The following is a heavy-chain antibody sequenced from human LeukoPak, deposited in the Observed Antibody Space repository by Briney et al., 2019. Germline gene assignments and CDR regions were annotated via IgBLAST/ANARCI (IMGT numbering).Heavy chain of an antibody. V-gene: IGHV3-23*01. CDR1: GFTFSSYA. D-gene: IGHD2-2*01. CDR2: ISGSGGST. CDR3: ARAIGDSTVCYGGLDYYHGMDV. Sequence: PGRSLRLSCAASGFTFSSYAMSWVRQAPGKGLEWVSAISGSGGSTYYADSVKGRFTVSRDNSKNTLYLQMNSLRAEDTAVYYCARAIGDSTVCYGGLDYYHGMDVWGRGTTVIVSS. J-gene: IGHJ6*04.